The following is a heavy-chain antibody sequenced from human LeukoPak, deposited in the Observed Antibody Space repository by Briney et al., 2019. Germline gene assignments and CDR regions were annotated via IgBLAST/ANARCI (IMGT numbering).Heavy chain of an antibody. CDR3: VRHSGLETATLGACDI. J-gene: IGHJ3*02. V-gene: IGHV4-39*01. CDR1: GGSISSGSYS. Sequence: SETLSLTCSVYGGSISSGSYSWGWIRQAPGKGLEWIGAMYYGGTPYYNPSLKTGVTISLDTSYNQFSLRLRSVTAADTAVYYCVRHSGLETATLGACDIWGQGTKVTVSS. D-gene: IGHD5-24*01. CDR2: MYYGGTP.